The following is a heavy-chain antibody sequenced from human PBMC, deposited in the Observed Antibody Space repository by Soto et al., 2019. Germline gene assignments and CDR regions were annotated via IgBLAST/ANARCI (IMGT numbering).Heavy chain of an antibody. J-gene: IGHJ6*02. CDR2: ISGSGGST. Sequence: GGSLRLSCAASGFTFSSYAMSWVRQAPGKGLEWVSAISGSGGSTYYADSVKGRFTISRDNSKNTLYLQMNSLRAEDTAVYYCAKWKSGSGSYFRNPYYYYGMDVWGQGTTVTVSS. CDR3: AKWKSGSGSYFRNPYYYYGMDV. CDR1: GFTFSSYA. V-gene: IGHV3-23*01. D-gene: IGHD3-10*01.